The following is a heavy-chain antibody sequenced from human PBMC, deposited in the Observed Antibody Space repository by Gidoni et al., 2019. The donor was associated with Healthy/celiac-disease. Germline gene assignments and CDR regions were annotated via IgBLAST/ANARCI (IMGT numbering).Heavy chain of an antibody. CDR1: GGSISSGGYS. V-gene: IGHV4-30-2*01. CDR3: AGSLRFLESVGAFDI. Sequence: QLQLQESGSGLVKPSQTLSLTCAVSGGSISSGGYSWSWIRQPPGKGLEWIGYIYHSGSTYYNPSLKSRVTISVDRSKNQFSLKLSSVTAADTAVYYCAGSLRFLESVGAFDIWGQGTMVTVSS. D-gene: IGHD3-3*01. J-gene: IGHJ3*02. CDR2: IYHSGST.